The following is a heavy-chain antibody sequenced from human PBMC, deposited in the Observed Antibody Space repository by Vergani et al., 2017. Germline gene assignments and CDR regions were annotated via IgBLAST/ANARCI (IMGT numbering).Heavy chain of an antibody. Sequence: VQLLESGPGLVKPSQTLSLTCTVSGGSISSGSYYWSCIRQPAGKGLEWIGRIYTSGSTNYNPSLKSRVTISVDTSKNQFALKLSSVTAADTTVYYCARGPRGAELSLNDYDSSGYYSDAFDIWGQGTMVTVSS. J-gene: IGHJ3*02. CDR2: IYTSGST. D-gene: IGHD3-22*01. CDR1: GGSISSGSYY. CDR3: ARGPRGAELSLNDYDSSGYYSDAFDI. V-gene: IGHV4-61*02.